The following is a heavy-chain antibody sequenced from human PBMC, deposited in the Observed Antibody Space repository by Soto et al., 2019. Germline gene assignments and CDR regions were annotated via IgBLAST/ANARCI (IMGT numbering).Heavy chain of an antibody. Sequence: SVKVSWKASGGTFSSYAIVWARQAPGQGLEWMGGIIPIFGTANYAQKFQGRVTITADESTSTAYMELSSLRSEDTAVYYCARDILSVPNWFAPWGQGTLVTVSS. CDR1: GGTFSSYA. V-gene: IGHV1-69*13. CDR2: IIPIFGTA. CDR3: ARDILSVPNWFAP. D-gene: IGHD3-10*02. J-gene: IGHJ5*02.